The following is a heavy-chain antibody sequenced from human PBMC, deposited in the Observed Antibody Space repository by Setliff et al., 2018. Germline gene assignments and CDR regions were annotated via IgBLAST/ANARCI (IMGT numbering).Heavy chain of an antibody. CDR3: AGQGPIFGSGLIPGFDQ. V-gene: IGHV3-23*01. CDR1: GLTFNSYA. CDR2: VSVSGDNT. J-gene: IGHJ4*02. Sequence: GGSLRLSCAASGLTFNSYAMSWVRQAPGKGLEWVSTVSVSGDNTYYTDSVKGRFTTTRDNSKNTLSLQMSSLRTEDTAIYFCAGQGPIFGSGLIPGFDQWGQGTMVTVSS. D-gene: IGHD3-3*01.